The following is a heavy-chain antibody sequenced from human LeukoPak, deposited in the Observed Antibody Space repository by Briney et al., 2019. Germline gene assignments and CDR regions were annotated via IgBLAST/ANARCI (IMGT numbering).Heavy chain of an antibody. Sequence: PGGSLRLSCAASGFTFSSYSMNWVRQAPGKGLEWVSYISSSSSTIYYADSVKGRFTISRDNAKNSLYLQMNSLRAEDTAVYYCARDGGAAALLFDPWGQGTLVTVSS. CDR2: ISSSSSTI. V-gene: IGHV3-48*04. J-gene: IGHJ5*02. CDR3: ARDGGAAALLFDP. D-gene: IGHD6-13*01. CDR1: GFTFSSYS.